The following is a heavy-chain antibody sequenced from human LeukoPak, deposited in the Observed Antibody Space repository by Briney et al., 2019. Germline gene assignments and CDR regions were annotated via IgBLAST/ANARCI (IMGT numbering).Heavy chain of an antibody. V-gene: IGHV3-23*01. J-gene: IGHJ4*02. Sequence: PGGTLRLFCTASGFTFSSYAMSWVRQAPGKGLEWVSAMSGSGGSTYCADSVKGRFTISRDNPKNTLYLQMNSLRAEDTAVSYCAKKGASYYYDSSGYNWGQRTLVTVSS. CDR3: AKKGASYYYDSSGYN. CDR1: GFTFSSYA. D-gene: IGHD3-22*01. CDR2: MSGSGGST.